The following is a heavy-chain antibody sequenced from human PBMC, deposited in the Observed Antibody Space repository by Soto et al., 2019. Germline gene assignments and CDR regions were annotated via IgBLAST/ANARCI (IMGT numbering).Heavy chain of an antibody. CDR2: IYTSGST. Sequence: SETLSLTCTVSGGSISSYYWSWIRQPAGKGLEWTGRIYTSGSTNYNPSLKSRVTMSVDTSKNQFSLKLSSVTAADTAVYYCARDLSKEGYYYGSGSYYWFDPWGQGTLVTVSS. J-gene: IGHJ5*02. CDR1: GGSISSYY. V-gene: IGHV4-4*07. D-gene: IGHD3-10*01. CDR3: ARDLSKEGYYYGSGSYYWFDP.